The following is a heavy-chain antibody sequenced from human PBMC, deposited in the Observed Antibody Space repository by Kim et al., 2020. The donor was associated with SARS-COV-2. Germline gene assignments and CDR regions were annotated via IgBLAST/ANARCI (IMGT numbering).Heavy chain of an antibody. CDR3: TTEGIAVAGIKPDY. CDR1: GFTFSNAW. Sequence: GGSLRLSCAASGFTFSNAWMSWVRQAPGKGLEWVGGIKSKTDGGTTDYAASVKGRFTISRDDSKNTLYLQMNSLKTEDTAVYYCTTEGIAVAGIKPDYWGQGTLVTVSS. CDR2: IKSKTDGGTT. J-gene: IGHJ4*02. V-gene: IGHV3-15*01. D-gene: IGHD6-19*01.